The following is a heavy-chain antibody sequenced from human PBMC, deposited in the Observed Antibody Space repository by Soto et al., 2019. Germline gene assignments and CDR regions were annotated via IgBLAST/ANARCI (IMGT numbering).Heavy chain of an antibody. CDR2: IRYDGSNT. CDR1: IFICRSYG. J-gene: IGHJ5*02. V-gene: IGHV3-30*02. D-gene: IGHD6-19*01. Sequence: GSLRLSYAASIFICRSYGMHWVRQAPGKGLEWVAGIRYDGSNTFYSDAVKGRFSISKDNSKNTVDLQMNSLRAEDTAVYYWAKSTAVVPGCLDAWGQGTQVTVSS. CDR3: AKSTAVVPGCLDA.